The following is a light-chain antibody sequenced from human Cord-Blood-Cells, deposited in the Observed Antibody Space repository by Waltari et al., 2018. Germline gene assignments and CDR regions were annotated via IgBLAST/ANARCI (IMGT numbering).Light chain of an antibody. CDR2: KAS. CDR1: QSISSW. J-gene: IGKJ2*01. CDR3: QQYNSYPYT. Sequence: DLQITHTPSTLSASVGDRVTITCRASQSISSWLAWYQQKPGKAPKLLIYKASSLESGVPSRFSGSGSGTEFTLTISSLQPDDFATYYCQQYNSYPYTFGQGTKLEIK. V-gene: IGKV1-5*03.